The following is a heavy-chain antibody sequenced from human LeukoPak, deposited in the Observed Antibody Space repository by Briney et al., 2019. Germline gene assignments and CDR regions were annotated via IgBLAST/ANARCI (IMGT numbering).Heavy chain of an antibody. V-gene: IGHV3-7*01. CDR1: GFTFNRYW. Sequence: PGGSLRLSCAASGFTFNRYWMSWVRQAPGKGLEWVANIKQDGSEKYYVDSVKGRFTVSRDNAKKSLYLQMNSLRAEDTAVYYWARGAINYVPYYYHYSVMDVGGKGPRVTVPS. D-gene: IGHD3-10*02. CDR2: IKQDGSEK. CDR3: ARGAINYVPYYYHYSVMDV. J-gene: IGHJ6*04.